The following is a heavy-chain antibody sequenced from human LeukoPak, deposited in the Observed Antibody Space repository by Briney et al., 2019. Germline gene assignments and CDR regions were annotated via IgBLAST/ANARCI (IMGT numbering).Heavy chain of an antibody. J-gene: IGHJ6*02. CDR3: ARDGLEATADYYSYYDMDV. CDR1: GYSFTGYY. D-gene: IGHD5-12*01. CDR2: INPNTGGR. V-gene: IGHV1-2*02. Sequence: ASVKVSCKASGYSFTGYYMHWVRQAPGQGLEWMGWINPNTGGRNSAQKFQDRVTMTRDTSISTVYMELSRLRSDDTAVYYCARDGLEATADYYSYYDMDVWGQGTTVTVSS.